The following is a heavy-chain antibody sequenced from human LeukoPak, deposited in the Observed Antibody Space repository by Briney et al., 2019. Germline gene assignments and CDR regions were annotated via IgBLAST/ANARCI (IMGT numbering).Heavy chain of an antibody. CDR1: GFTFSSYW. Sequence: GGSLRLSCAASGFTFSSYWMSWVRQAPGKGLEWVANIKQDGSEKYYVDSVKGRFTISRDNAKNLLYLQMNSLRAEDTAVYYCARGRYYYDSSGYSGYWGQGTLVTVSS. CDR2: IKQDGSEK. J-gene: IGHJ4*02. D-gene: IGHD3-22*01. CDR3: ARGRYYYDSSGYSGY. V-gene: IGHV3-7*01.